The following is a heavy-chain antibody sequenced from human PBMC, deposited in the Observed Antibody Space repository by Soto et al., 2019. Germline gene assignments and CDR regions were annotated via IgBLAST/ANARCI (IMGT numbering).Heavy chain of an antibody. D-gene: IGHD6-19*01. CDR3: VKASTVYSSGWYTLLDAFDI. Sequence: GGSLRLSCSASGFTFSSYAMHWVRQAPGKGLEYVSAISSNGGSTYYADSVKGRFTISRDNSKNTLYLQMSSLRAEDTAVYYCVKASTVYSSGWYTLLDAFDIWGQGTMVTVSS. J-gene: IGHJ3*02. CDR1: GFTFSSYA. V-gene: IGHV3-64D*06. CDR2: ISSNGGST.